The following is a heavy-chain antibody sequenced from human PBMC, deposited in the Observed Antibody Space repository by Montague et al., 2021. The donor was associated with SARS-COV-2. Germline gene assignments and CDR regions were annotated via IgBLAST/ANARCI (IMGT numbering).Heavy chain of an antibody. Sequence: SETLSLTCTVSGASVGSSDWGWIRQSPGKGLEWSGDVYSVGSTDYNPPRKSRVSISRDTSKNQFSLKVRSVTAADTAVYYCARETMTADAFDIWGQGTMVTVSS. CDR2: VYSVGST. J-gene: IGHJ3*02. V-gene: IGHV4-59*02. CDR3: ARETMTADAFDI. CDR1: GASVGSSD. D-gene: IGHD1-14*01.